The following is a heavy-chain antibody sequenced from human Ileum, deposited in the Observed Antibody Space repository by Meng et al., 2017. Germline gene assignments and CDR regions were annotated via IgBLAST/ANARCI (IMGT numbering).Heavy chain of an antibody. CDR1: GFTFIYYW. Sequence: LVEAGRGLVQPWGSLRLSFAAPGFTFIYYWIHWVRKAPGQGLVWVSRINADGSTIDYADSVKGRFTISRDNAKNTLYLQMNSLRAEDTAVYYCATAGAYRFDYWGQGTLVTVSS. J-gene: IGHJ4*02. V-gene: IGHV3-74*02. CDR2: INADGSTI. D-gene: IGHD6-25*01. CDR3: ATAGAYRFDY.